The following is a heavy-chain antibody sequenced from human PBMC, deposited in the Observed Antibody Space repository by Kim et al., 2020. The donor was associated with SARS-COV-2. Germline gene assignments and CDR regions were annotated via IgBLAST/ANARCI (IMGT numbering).Heavy chain of an antibody. V-gene: IGHV4-59*01. CDR1: GGSISSYY. Sequence: SETLSLTCTVSGGSISSYYWSWIRQPPGKGLEWIGYIYYSGSTNYNPSLKSRVTISVDTSKNQFSLKLSSVTAADTAVYYCARARDYYGSGTQTFDYWG. CDR2: IYYSGST. CDR3: ARARDYYGSGTQTFDY. D-gene: IGHD3-10*01. J-gene: IGHJ4*01.